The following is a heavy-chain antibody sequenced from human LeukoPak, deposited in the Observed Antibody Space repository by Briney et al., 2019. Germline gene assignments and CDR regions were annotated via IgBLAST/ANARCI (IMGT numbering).Heavy chain of an antibody. Sequence: GRSLRLSCAASGFTFSRYAMHWARQAPGKGVGWGAVISKDGSNKYYADSVKGRFTISRDNSKNTLYLQMNSLRAEDTAVYYCARAHRIAARPFYYYYYMDVWGKGTTVTVSS. CDR2: ISKDGSNK. D-gene: IGHD6-6*01. CDR1: GFTFSRYA. J-gene: IGHJ6*03. V-gene: IGHV3-30*01. CDR3: ARAHRIAARPFYYYYYMDV.